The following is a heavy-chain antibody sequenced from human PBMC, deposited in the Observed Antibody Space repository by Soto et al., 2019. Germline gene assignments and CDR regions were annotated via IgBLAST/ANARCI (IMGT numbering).Heavy chain of an antibody. J-gene: IGHJ6*02. V-gene: IGHV3-23*01. CDR3: AKDLLQDWGQDYYYGMDV. Sequence: EVQVLESGGGFVQPGGSLRLSCAASGFTLSDYAMTWVRQGPGKGLEWVSAISGSGDSTYYTDSVKGRFTISRDNSKNTLYLEMNGLRAEDTAVYSCAKDLLQDWGQDYYYGMDVWGQGTTVTVSS. D-gene: IGHD7-27*01. CDR2: ISGSGDST. CDR1: GFTLSDYA.